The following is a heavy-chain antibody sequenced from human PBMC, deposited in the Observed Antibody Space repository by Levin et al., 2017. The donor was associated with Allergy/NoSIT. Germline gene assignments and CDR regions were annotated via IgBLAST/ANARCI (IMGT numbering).Heavy chain of an antibody. V-gene: IGHV4-31*03. CDR2: IYYSGSS. CDR1: GDSISSGGYY. CDR3: ARTTRYTSGWNWFDP. D-gene: IGHD6-19*01. Sequence: SQTLSLTCTVSGDSISSGGYYWSWIRQRPGKGLEWIGYIYYSGSSHYNPSLKSRVTMSVDTSQNHFSLKVSSVTAADTAVYYCARTTRYTSGWNWFDPWGQGTLVTVSS. J-gene: IGHJ5*02.